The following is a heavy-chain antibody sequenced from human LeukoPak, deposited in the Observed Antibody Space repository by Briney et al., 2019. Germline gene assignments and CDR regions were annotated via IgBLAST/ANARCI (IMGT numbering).Heavy chain of an antibody. J-gene: IGHJ4*02. CDR3: ARGASPDCSGGSCYRD. CDR2: IKPDGSER. V-gene: IGHV3-7*01. D-gene: IGHD2-15*01. CDR1: GFTFSTYW. Sequence: GGSLRLSCTASGFTFSTYWLTWVRQAPGKGLEWVANIKPDGSERNYVDSVKGRFTISRDNSKNTLYLQMNSLRAEDTAVYYCARGASPDCSGGSCYRDWGQGALVTVSS.